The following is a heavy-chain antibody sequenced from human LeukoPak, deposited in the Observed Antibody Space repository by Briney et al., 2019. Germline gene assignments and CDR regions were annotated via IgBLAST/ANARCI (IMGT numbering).Heavy chain of an antibody. D-gene: IGHD6-19*01. J-gene: IGHJ6*03. V-gene: IGHV3-23*01. CDR3: AKSAGSGWYEVYYYYYMDV. Sequence: GGSLRLSCAASGFTFRGHAMSWVRQAPGKGLDYVSTITGSGGSTYYADSVKGRFTISRDNSKNTLYLQMNSLRVEDTAVYYCAKSAGSGWYEVYYYYYMDVWGKGTTVTVSS. CDR2: ITGSGGST. CDR1: GFTFRGHA.